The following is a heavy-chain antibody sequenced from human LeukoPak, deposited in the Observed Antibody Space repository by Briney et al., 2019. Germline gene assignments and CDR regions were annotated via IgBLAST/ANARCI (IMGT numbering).Heavy chain of an antibody. V-gene: IGHV1-69*04. CDR1: GGTFSSYA. CDR2: IIPIFGIA. J-gene: IGHJ4*02. Sequence: ASVKVSCKASGGTFSSYAISWVRQAPGQGLEWMGRIIPIFGIANYAQKFQGRVTITADKSTSTAYMELSSLRSEDTAVDYCARGSCSGGSCYPALAYYFDYWGQGTLVTVSS. D-gene: IGHD2-15*01. CDR3: ARGSCSGGSCYPALAYYFDY.